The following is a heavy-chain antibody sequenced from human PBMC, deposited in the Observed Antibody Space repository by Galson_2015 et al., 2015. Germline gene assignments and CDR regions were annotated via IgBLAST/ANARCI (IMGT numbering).Heavy chain of an antibody. D-gene: IGHD1-26*01. Sequence: SLRLSCAASGFIFSDHYFDWVRQAPGKGLEWVGHITNKPHIYTTEYAASVKGRFTIARDDSKNLVYVQMNSLQTEDTAVYYCVRSGGNAFDIWGQGTMVTVSS. V-gene: IGHV3-72*01. J-gene: IGHJ3*02. CDR3: VRSGGNAFDI. CDR2: ITNKPHIYTT. CDR1: GFIFSDHY.